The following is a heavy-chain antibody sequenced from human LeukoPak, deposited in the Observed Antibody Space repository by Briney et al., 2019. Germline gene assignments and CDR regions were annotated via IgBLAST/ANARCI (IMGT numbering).Heavy chain of an antibody. V-gene: IGHV4-39*01. CDR1: GGSISSSSYY. J-gene: IGHJ3*02. CDR2: IYYSGST. Sequence: SETLSLTCTVSGGSISSSSYYWGWIRQPPGKGLEWIGSIYYSGSTYYNPSLKSRVTISVDTSKNQFSLKLSSVTAADTAVYYCARQCNDYGGNSNAFDIWGQGTMVTVSS. D-gene: IGHD4-23*01. CDR3: ARQCNDYGGNSNAFDI.